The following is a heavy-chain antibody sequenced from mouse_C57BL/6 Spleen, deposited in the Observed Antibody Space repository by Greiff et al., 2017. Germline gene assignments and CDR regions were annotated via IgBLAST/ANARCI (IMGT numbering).Heavy chain of an antibody. CDR1: GYAFSSYW. D-gene: IGHD2-1*01. V-gene: IGHV1-80*01. CDR3: AREGDGNVPWFAY. Sequence: VKLMESGAELVKPGASVKISCKASGYAFSSYWMNWVKQRPGKGLEWIGQIYPGDGDTNYNGKFKGKATLTADKSSSTAYMQLSSLTSEDSAVYFCAREGDGNVPWFAYWGQGTLVTVSA. CDR2: IYPGDGDT. J-gene: IGHJ3*01.